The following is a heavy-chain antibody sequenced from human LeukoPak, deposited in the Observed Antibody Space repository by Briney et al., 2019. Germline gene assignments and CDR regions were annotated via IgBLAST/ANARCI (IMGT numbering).Heavy chain of an antibody. CDR2: IRYDGSNK. V-gene: IGHV3-30*02. CDR1: GFTFSSYG. CDR3: AQYYYDSSGYYYGPNFDY. J-gene: IGHJ4*02. D-gene: IGHD3-22*01. Sequence: GGSLRLSCAASGFTFSSYGMHWVRQAPGKGLEWVAFIRYDGSNKYYADSVKGRFTISRDNSKNTLYLQMNSLRAEDTAVYYCAQYYYDSSGYYYGPNFDYWGQGTLVTVSS.